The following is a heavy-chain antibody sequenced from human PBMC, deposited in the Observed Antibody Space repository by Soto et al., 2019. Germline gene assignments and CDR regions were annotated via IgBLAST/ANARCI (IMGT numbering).Heavy chain of an antibody. J-gene: IGHJ5*02. V-gene: IGHV4-4*02. D-gene: IGHD2-8*02. CDR2: IFHDGNT. CDR3: ARHEGWTGPDQ. Sequence: TLSLTCAVSGASIGSGGWWSWVRQPPGKGLEWIAEIFHDGNTNYSPSLKSRVTISVDKSQNQFSLNVYSVTAADTAVYYCARHEGWTGPDQWGQGTLVTVSS. CDR1: GASIGSGGW.